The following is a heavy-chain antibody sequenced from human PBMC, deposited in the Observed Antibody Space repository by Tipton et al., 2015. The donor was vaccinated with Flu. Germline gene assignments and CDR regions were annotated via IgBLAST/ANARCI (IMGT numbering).Heavy chain of an antibody. J-gene: IGHJ4*02. CDR1: GFTVSSNY. Sequence: SLRLSCAASGFTVSSNYMSWVRQAPGKGLEWVSVIYSGGSTCYADSVKGRITISRDNSKNTLYLQMNSLRAEDTAVYYCARDFPPPWVGGAHIYFWGQGTLVTVS. CDR3: ARDFPPPWVGGAHIYF. D-gene: IGHD1-26*01. CDR2: IYSGGST. V-gene: IGHV3-53*01.